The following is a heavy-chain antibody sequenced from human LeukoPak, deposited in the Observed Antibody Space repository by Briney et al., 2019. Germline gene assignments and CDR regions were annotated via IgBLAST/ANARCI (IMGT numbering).Heavy chain of an antibody. CDR1: GDSITSGGFY. Sequence: PSETLSLTCNVSGDSITSGGFYWAWIRQSPGKGLEWIGNVYYSGSTQYNPSLRGRVSISMDMTKNQFSLNLNSVSVTDTAIYYCARREYAAWFDPWGQGTLVTVSS. CDR3: ARREYAAWFDP. D-gene: IGHD2-8*01. CDR2: VYYSGST. J-gene: IGHJ5*02. V-gene: IGHV4-39*01.